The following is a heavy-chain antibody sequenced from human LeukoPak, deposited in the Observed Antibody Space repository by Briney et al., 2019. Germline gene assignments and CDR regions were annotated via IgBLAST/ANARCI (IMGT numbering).Heavy chain of an antibody. CDR3: ARERGYSGRYYGMDV. CDR1: GFTSSSYG. J-gene: IGHJ6*02. D-gene: IGHD5-12*01. Sequence: PGGSLRLSCAASGFTSSSYGMHWVRQAPGKGLEWVSVIWYDGSNKYYADSVKGRFTISRDNSKNTLYLQMNSLRAEDTAVYYCARERGYSGRYYGMDVWGQGTTVTVSS. V-gene: IGHV3-33*01. CDR2: IWYDGSNK.